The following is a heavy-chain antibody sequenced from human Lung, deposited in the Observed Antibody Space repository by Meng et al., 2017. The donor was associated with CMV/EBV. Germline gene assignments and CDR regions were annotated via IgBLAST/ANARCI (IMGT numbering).Heavy chain of an antibody. V-gene: IGHV3-73*01. CDR1: FSFSVAT. CDR2: IRTRTNNYAT. Sequence: FSFSVATMHWVRQASGGGLEWVGRIRTRTNNYATAYAASVKGRFTFSRDDSKNTAYLQMNSLKTEDTAVYYCTSRLFYGSGGPSFDPWGQGTLVTVSS. J-gene: IGHJ5*02. CDR3: TSRLFYGSGGPSFDP. D-gene: IGHD3-10*01.